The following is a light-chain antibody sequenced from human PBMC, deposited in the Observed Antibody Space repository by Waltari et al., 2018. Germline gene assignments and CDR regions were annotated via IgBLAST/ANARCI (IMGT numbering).Light chain of an antibody. V-gene: IGKV3-20*01. J-gene: IGKJ1*01. CDR3: QQYGSSPPT. CDR1: QSVTSSY. CDR2: SAS. Sequence: EIVLTQSPGTLSLSPGERVTLSCRASQSVTSSYLAWYQQKPGQAPRLLIYSASNRATGIPDRFSGSGSGTDFTLTISRLEPEDFAAYCCQQYGSSPPTFGQGTKVEIK.